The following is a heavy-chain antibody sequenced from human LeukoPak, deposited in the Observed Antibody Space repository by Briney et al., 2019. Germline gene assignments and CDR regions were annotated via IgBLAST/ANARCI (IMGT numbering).Heavy chain of an antibody. Sequence: GGSLRLSCAASGFTFSSYGMHWVRQAPGKGLEWVAVISYDGSNKYYADSVEGRFTISRDNSKNTLYLQMNSLRAEDTAVYYCAKNLNIVVVVAATDYWGQGTLVTVSS. D-gene: IGHD2-15*01. J-gene: IGHJ4*02. CDR3: AKNLNIVVVVAATDY. CDR2: ISYDGSNK. CDR1: GFTFSSYG. V-gene: IGHV3-30*18.